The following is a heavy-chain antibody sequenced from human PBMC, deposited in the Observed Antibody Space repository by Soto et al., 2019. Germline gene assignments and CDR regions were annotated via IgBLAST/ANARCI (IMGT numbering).Heavy chain of an antibody. CDR1: GGTFSSYA. D-gene: IGHD3-10*01. V-gene: IGHV1-69*13. J-gene: IGHJ6*02. Sequence: ASVKVSCKASGGTFSSYAISWVRQAPGQGLEWMGGIIPIFGIANYAQKFQGRVTITADESTSTAYMELSSLRSEDTAVYYCARQAVRGVSTLSTPDPYGMDVWGQGTTVTVSS. CDR3: ARQAVRGVSTLSTPDPYGMDV. CDR2: IIPIFGIA.